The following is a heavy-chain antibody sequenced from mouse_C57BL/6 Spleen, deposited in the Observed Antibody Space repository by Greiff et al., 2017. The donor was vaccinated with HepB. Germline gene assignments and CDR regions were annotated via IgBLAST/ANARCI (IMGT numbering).Heavy chain of an antibody. CDR1: GYTFTSYW. V-gene: IGHV1-59*01. CDR3: ARDYGSPDY. Sequence: QVQLQQPGAELVRPGTSVKLSCKASGYTFTSYWMHWVKQRPGQGLEWIGVIDPSDSYTNYNQKFKGKATLTVDTSSSTAYMQLSSLTSEDSAVYYCARDYGSPDYWGQGTTLTVSS. CDR2: IDPSDSYT. J-gene: IGHJ2*01. D-gene: IGHD1-1*01.